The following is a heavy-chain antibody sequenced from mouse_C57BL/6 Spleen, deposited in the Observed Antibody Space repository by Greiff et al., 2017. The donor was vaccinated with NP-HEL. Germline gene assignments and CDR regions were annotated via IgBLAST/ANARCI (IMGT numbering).Heavy chain of an antibody. Sequence: DVQLVESGGGLVKPGGSLKLSCAASGFTFSDYGMHWVRQAPEKGLEWVAYISSGSSTIYYADTVKGRFTISRDNAKNTLFLQMTSLRSEDTAMYYCARASTTVVATGDYAMDYWGQGTSVTVSS. CDR1: GFTFSDYG. J-gene: IGHJ4*01. CDR3: ARASTTVVATGDYAMDY. V-gene: IGHV5-17*01. CDR2: ISSGSSTI. D-gene: IGHD1-1*01.